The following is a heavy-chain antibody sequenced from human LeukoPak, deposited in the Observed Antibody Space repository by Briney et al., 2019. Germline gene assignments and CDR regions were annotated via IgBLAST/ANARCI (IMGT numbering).Heavy chain of an antibody. CDR1: GGSISSAGDY. CDR3: ARARQVVRYGMDV. D-gene: IGHD2-15*01. J-gene: IGHJ6*02. Sequence: SQTLSLTCSVSGGSISSAGDYWTWLRHHPGKGLEWIGYIYYSGSTYYNPSLESRVTISVDTSKSQFSLKLNSVTAADTAVYYCARARQVVRYGMDVWGQGTTVTVSS. CDR2: IYYSGST. V-gene: IGHV4-31*03.